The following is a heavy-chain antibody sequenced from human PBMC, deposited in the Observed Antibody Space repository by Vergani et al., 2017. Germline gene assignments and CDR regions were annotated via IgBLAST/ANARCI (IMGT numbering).Heavy chain of an antibody. CDR2: ISADNGNT. CDR3: ARKTILGVANWFDP. V-gene: IGHV1-18*01. J-gene: IGHJ5*02. Sequence: QVQLVQSGAEVKKPGSSVKVSCKASGGTFSSYAISWVRQAPGQGLEWMGRISADNGNTNYAQQLQGRVTMTTDTSTSTAYMEMRSLRADDTAVYYCARKTILGVANWFDPWGQGTLVTVSS. CDR1: GGTFSSYA. D-gene: IGHD3-3*01.